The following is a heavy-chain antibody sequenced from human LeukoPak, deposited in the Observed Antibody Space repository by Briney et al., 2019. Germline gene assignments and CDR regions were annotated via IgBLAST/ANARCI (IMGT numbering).Heavy chain of an antibody. CDR1: GGSISSGSYY. J-gene: IGHJ4*02. D-gene: IGHD3-9*01. CDR3: ARGAYLTGRGFDY. CDR2: IHYSGST. Sequence: PSQTLSLTCTVSGGSISSGSYYWSWIRQPAGKGLEWIGYIHYSGSTNYNPSLKSRVTTSIDTSKNQFSLKVTSVTAADAAVYYCARGAYLTGRGFDYWGQGTLVTVSS. V-gene: IGHV4-61*10.